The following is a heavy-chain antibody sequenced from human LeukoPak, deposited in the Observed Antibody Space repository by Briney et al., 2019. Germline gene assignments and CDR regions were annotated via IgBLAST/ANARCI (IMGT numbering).Heavy chain of an antibody. V-gene: IGHV3-11*01. CDR3: AKAGRFSYPLYGMDV. CDR2: ISSSGSTI. CDR1: GFIFEDYA. Sequence: PGGSLRLSCAVSGFIFEDYAMHWVRQVPGKGLEWVSYISSSGSTIYYADSVKGRFTISRDNAKNSLYLQMNSLRAEDTAVYYCAKAGRFSYPLYGMDVWGQGTTVTVSS. J-gene: IGHJ6*02.